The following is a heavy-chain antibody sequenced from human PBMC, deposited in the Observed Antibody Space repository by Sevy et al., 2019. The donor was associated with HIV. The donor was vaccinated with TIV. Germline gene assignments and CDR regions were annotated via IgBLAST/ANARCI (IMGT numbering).Heavy chain of an antibody. V-gene: IGHV1-24*01. CDR2: LDRADGKR. D-gene: IGHD3-22*01. CDR1: GYTLSELS. Sequence: ASVKVSCKVSGYTLSELSMHWVRQAPGKGLEWMGGLDRADGKRVYPQNFQGRVIMNEDTSTDTAYMELSSLRSEDTAVYYCATGGGYYHSSGYQLTFDYWGQGPLVTVSS. CDR3: ATGGGYYHSSGYQLTFDY. J-gene: IGHJ4*02.